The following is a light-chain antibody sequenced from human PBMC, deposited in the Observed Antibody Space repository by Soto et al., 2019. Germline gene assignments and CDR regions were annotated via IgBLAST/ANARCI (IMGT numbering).Light chain of an antibody. CDR2: AAS. CDR1: ESVSNN. Sequence: DIVMTQSPATLSVSPGERATLSCRASESVSNNLAWYQQNPGQAPRLLFYAASTRATGVPARFSGSGSGTDFTLSISTLQSEDFAVYYCQQYNNWPSMTFGQGTRLEIK. CDR3: QQYNNWPSMT. J-gene: IGKJ5*01. V-gene: IGKV3-15*01.